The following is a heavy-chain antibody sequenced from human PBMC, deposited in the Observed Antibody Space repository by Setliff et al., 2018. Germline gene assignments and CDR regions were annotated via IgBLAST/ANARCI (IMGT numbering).Heavy chain of an antibody. J-gene: IGHJ3*01. D-gene: IGHD1-26*01. CDR2: RGPNGST. CDR3: TSVLNSVSDAFDV. Sequence: SETLSLTCTVSGGRISGSNHYWGWVRQPPGRGLEWIGRRGPNGSTNYNPSLGSRATISFDSSKIELSLKLASVTAADTAVYYCTSVLNSVSDAFDVWGQGTVVTVSS. CDR1: GGRISGSNHY. V-gene: IGHV4-39*01.